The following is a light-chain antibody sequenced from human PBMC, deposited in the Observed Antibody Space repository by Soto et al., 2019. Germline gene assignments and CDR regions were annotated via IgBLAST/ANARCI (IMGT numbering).Light chain of an antibody. CDR3: QQYRSSPYT. Sequence: EIVLTQSPGTLSLSPGERATLSCTASQSVRSSYLAWYQRRPGQAPRLLIYGASSRATGIPDRFSGSGSGTDFTLTVSRLEPEDFAVYYCQQYRSSPYTFGQGTKLEIK. J-gene: IGKJ2*01. V-gene: IGKV3-20*01. CDR1: QSVRSSY. CDR2: GAS.